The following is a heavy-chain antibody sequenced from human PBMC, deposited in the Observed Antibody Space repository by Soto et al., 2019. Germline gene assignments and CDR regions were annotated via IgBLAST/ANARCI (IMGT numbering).Heavy chain of an antibody. CDR3: ARGLKEAPYYDSSGYPDSGYSFGY. CDR2: IIPIFGTA. CDR1: GGTFSSYA. V-gene: IGHV1-69*01. D-gene: IGHD3-22*01. J-gene: IGHJ4*02. Sequence: QVQLVQSGAEVKKPGSSVKVSCKASGGTFSSYAISWVRQAPGQGLEWMGGIIPIFGTANYAQKFKGRVTITADESTNTAYMGLRSLRSEDRAVYYCARGLKEAPYYDSSGYPDSGYSFGYWGQGTLVTVSS.